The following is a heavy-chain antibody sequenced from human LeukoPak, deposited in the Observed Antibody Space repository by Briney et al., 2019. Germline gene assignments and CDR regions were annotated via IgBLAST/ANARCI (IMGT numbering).Heavy chain of an antibody. J-gene: IGHJ2*01. CDR1: GFTFSNYW. D-gene: IGHD4-23*01. CDR2: IYSGGST. Sequence: GGSLRLSCAASGFTFSNYWMSWVRQAPGKGLEWVSVIYSGGSTYYADSVKGRFTISRDNSKNTLYLQMNSLRAEDTAVYYCAAGLSVVRYWYFDLWGRGTLVTVSS. V-gene: IGHV3-53*01. CDR3: AAGLSVVRYWYFDL.